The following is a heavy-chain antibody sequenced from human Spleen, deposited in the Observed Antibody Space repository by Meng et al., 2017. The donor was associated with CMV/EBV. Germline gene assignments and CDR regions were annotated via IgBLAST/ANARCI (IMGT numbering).Heavy chain of an antibody. Sequence: GFTISYNARHWGRQAPGKGMEWVAVISSDGINKYYADSVKGRFTISRDNSKNTVFLQMNTLRPEDTALYYCARSRGPAAAGDNWFDPWGQGTLVTVSS. CDR3: ARSRGPAAAGDNWFDP. CDR2: ISSDGINK. CDR1: GFTISYNA. V-gene: IGHV3-30*04. J-gene: IGHJ5*02. D-gene: IGHD2-2*01.